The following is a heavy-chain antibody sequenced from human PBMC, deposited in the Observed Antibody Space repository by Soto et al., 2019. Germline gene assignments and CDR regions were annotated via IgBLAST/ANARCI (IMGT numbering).Heavy chain of an antibody. D-gene: IGHD4-17*01. V-gene: IGHV1-18*04. J-gene: IGHJ6*02. Sequence: QVQLVQSGAEVKTPGASVKVSCKASGLTFTAYGFTWVRQAPGHGLEWMGWISGYNGNRNFAQKFQGRLTMTTDTSTSTDYMELRSLRSDDTAVYYCAKTVTTVTAAQYYYHGTDVWGQGTTVIVYS. CDR1: GLTFTAYG. CDR3: AKTVTTVTAAQYYYHGTDV. CDR2: ISGYNGNR.